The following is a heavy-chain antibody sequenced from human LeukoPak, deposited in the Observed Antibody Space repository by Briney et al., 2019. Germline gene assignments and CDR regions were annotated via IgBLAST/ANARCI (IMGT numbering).Heavy chain of an antibody. J-gene: IGHJ4*02. Sequence: GGSLRLSCAASGFTFSTYGMHWGRQTPGKGLEWLALISYDGNKKSSADSVKGRFTISRDNSKNTLYLQMNSLTTEDTGVYYCAKDLTAGTNYWGQGTLVTVSS. D-gene: IGHD6-13*01. CDR3: AKDLTAGTNY. CDR2: ISYDGNKK. CDR1: GFTFSTYG. V-gene: IGHV3-30*18.